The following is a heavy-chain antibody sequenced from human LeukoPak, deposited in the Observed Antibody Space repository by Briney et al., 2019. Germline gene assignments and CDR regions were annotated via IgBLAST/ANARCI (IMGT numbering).Heavy chain of an antibody. CDR1: GFTFSNAW. D-gene: IGHD2-15*01. CDR2: IKSKTDGGTT. J-gene: IGHJ4*02. CDR3: TTELAVDCSGGSCYSVDY. Sequence: GGSLRLSCAASGFTFSNAWLTWIRQAPGKGLEWVGRIKSKTDGGTTDYAAPVKGRFTISRDDSKNTLFLQMNSLKTEDTAVYHCTTELAVDCSGGSCYSVDYWGQGTLVTVSS. V-gene: IGHV3-15*01.